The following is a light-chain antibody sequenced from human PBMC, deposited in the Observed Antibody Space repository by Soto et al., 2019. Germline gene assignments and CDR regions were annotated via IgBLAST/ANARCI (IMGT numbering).Light chain of an antibody. CDR1: QSVSSN. J-gene: IGKJ1*01. V-gene: IGKV3-15*01. CDR2: GAS. Sequence: EIVMTQSPATLSVSPGERATLSCRASQSVSSNLAWYQQKPGQAPRLLIYGASTRADGIPARFSGSGSGTEFTLTISSLQSEDFAVYYCQQYNNWPPWTSGQGTKVEIK. CDR3: QQYNNWPPWT.